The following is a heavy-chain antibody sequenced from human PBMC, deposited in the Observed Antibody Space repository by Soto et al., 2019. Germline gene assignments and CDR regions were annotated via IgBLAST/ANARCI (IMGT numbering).Heavy chain of an antibody. CDR3: ARDRYCSGGSCYSFDY. J-gene: IGHJ4*02. CDR2: IIPIFGTA. D-gene: IGHD2-15*01. CDR1: GGTFSSYA. Sequence: QVQLVQSGAEVKKPGSSVKVSCKASGGTFSSYAISWVRQAPGQGLEWMGGIIPIFGTANYAQKFQGRVTITADESTSTADMELSSLRSEDTAMYYCARDRYCSGGSCYSFDYWGQGTLVTVSS. V-gene: IGHV1-69*01.